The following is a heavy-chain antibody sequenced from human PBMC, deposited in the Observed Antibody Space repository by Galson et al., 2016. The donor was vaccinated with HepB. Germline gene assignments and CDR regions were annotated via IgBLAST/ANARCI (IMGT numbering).Heavy chain of an antibody. CDR3: ARGLSGLGY. J-gene: IGHJ4*02. D-gene: IGHD3-9*01. V-gene: IGHV4-59*11. CDR2: ISYTENT. CDR1: GGSIIGHY. Sequence: ATLSLTCPVSGGSIIGHYWSWLRPPPGKGQEWIGYISYTENTNYNPSPKSRVTISLDTSKNQFSMRLGSVTAADTALYYCARGLSGLGYWGQGTLVTVSS.